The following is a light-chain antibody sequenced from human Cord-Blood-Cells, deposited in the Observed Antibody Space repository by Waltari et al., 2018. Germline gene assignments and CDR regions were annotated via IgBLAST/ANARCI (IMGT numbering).Light chain of an antibody. CDR3: QQRSNWPPLT. CDR1: QSVSSY. J-gene: IGKJ4*01. CDR2: DAS. V-gene: IGKV3-11*01. Sequence: EIVLTPSPATLSLSPGEGATLSCRASQSVSSYLAWYQQKPGQAPRLHIYDASNRATGIPARFSGSGSGTDFTLTISSLEPEDFAVYYCQQRSNWPPLTFGGGTKVEIK.